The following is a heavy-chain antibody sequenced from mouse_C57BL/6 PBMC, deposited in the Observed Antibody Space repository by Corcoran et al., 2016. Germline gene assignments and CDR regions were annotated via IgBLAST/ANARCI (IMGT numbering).Heavy chain of an antibody. D-gene: IGHD2-5*01. J-gene: IGHJ1*03. CDR1: GYTFTDYN. CDR2: INPNNGGT. CDR3: AGYYSNYVRYFDV. V-gene: IGHV1-26*01. Sequence: EVQLQQSGPELVKPGASVKISCMASGYTFTDYNLNWVKQSHGKSLAWIGDINPNNGGTSYNQKFKGKATLTVDKSSSTDYMELRSLTSEDSAVYYCAGYYSNYVRYFDVWGTGTTVTVSS.